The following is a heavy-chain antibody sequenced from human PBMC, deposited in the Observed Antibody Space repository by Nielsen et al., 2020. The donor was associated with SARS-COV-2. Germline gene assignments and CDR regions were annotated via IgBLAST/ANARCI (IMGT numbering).Heavy chain of an antibody. CDR3: ARDPYSSGWHMGNWYFDL. CDR1: GFSFSDSG. CDR2: ISSTSTYI. Sequence: GGSLRLSCAASGFSFSDSGMHWVRQSPGKGLEWVSSISSTSTYIYYTDSVKGRFTVSRDNAKNSLFLQMNSLRVEDTAIYYCARDPYSSGWHMGNWYFDLWGRGALVTVSS. D-gene: IGHD6-19*01. V-gene: IGHV3-21*01. J-gene: IGHJ2*01.